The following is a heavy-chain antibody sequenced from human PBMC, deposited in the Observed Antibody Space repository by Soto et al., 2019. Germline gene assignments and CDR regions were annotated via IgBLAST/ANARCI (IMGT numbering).Heavy chain of an antibody. J-gene: IGHJ3*01. V-gene: IGHV3-15*01. CDR3: NTDWGSGTHYARAFDV. D-gene: IGHD3-16*01. Sequence: EVLLVESGGGLVKPGGSLRLSCAASGFAFKYARMTWVRQAPGKGLEWVGHIRSNIDGATTAYAAPVKGRFTISRDESKNTVDLQMNSLITEDTAVYYCNTDWGSGTHYARAFDVWGQGTMVTVSS. CDR1: GFAFKYAR. CDR2: IRSNIDGATT.